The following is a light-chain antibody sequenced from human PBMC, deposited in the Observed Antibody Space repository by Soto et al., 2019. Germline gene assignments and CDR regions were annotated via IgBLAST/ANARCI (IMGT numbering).Light chain of an antibody. V-gene: IGLV3-21*04. CDR3: QVWDSSSAHVV. CDR1: NIGSKS. CDR2: SEP. J-gene: IGLJ2*01. Sequence: SYELTQPPSVSVAPGKTARISCGGNNIGSKSVHWYPRKPGQALVLVIYSEPDLPSVIPARYSGYTSDDTATLTSSRVETGDEGDYYCQVWDSSSAHVVFGGGTKLTVL.